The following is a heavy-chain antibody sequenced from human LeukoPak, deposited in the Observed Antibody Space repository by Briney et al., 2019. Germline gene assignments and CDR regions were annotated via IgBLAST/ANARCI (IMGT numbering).Heavy chain of an antibody. D-gene: IGHD4-17*01. V-gene: IGHV1-2*02. J-gene: IGHJ4*02. CDR1: GYTFTGYY. Sequence: ASVKVSCKASGYTFTGYYMHWVRQAPGQGLEWMGWINPNSGGTNYAQKFQGRVTMTRDTSISTAYMELSRLRSDDTAVYYCARDEVEYGDYAHYFDYWGQGTLVTVSS. CDR3: ARDEVEYGDYAHYFDY. CDR2: INPNSGGT.